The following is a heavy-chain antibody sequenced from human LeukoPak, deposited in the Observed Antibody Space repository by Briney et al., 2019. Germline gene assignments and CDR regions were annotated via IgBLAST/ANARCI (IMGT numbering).Heavy chain of an antibody. CDR2: IYYSGST. Sequence: ASETLSLTCTVSGGSVSSGSYYWSWIRQPPGKGLEWIGYIYYSGSTNYNPSLKSRVTISVDTSKNQFSLKLSSVTAAGTAVYYCARGDIVATHFDYWGQGTLVTVSS. V-gene: IGHV4-61*01. J-gene: IGHJ4*02. D-gene: IGHD5-12*01. CDR1: GGSVSSGSYY. CDR3: ARGDIVATHFDY.